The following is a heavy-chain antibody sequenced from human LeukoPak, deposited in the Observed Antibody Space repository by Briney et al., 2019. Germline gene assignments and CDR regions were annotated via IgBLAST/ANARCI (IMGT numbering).Heavy chain of an antibody. CDR1: GGSISSYY. Sequence: SETLSPTCTVSGGSISSYYWSWIRQPPGKGLEWIGYIYYSGSTNYNPSLKSRVSISVDTSKNQFSLKLSSVTAADTAVYYCARSSFRLTYYDFWSGYPNWFDPWGQGTLVTVSS. D-gene: IGHD3-3*01. CDR2: IYYSGST. CDR3: ARSSFRLTYYDFWSGYPNWFDP. J-gene: IGHJ5*02. V-gene: IGHV4-59*01.